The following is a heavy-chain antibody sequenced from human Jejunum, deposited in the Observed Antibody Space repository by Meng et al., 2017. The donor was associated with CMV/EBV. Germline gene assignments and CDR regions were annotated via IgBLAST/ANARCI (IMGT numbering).Heavy chain of an antibody. D-gene: IGHD2-8*01. CDR1: VSDNY. CDR3: AREKFCTPACSSVFDH. J-gene: IGHJ4*02. V-gene: IGHV3-53*01. CDR2: LYTFGTT. Sequence: VSDNYMSWVRQAPGKGLEWVAGLYTFGTTSYADSVKGRFTFSRDSSKNTLYLQMDSLRAEDTAVYYCAREKFCTPACSSVFDHWGQGTLVTAPQ.